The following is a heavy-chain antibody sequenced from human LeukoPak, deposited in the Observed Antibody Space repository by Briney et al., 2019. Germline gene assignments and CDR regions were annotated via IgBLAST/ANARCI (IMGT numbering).Heavy chain of an antibody. J-gene: IGHJ5*02. D-gene: IGHD3-22*01. CDR1: GFTFTRSA. V-gene: IGHV1-58*02. CDR2: IVVGSGDT. CDR3: TADPYYDASGPPRWFDP. Sequence: SVKVSCKASGFTFTRSAMQWVRQARGQRLEWIGWIVVGSGDTNYAQKFLERVTITRDMSTSTAYMELSSLRSEDTAVYYCTADPYYDASGPPRWFDPWGQGTLVTVSS.